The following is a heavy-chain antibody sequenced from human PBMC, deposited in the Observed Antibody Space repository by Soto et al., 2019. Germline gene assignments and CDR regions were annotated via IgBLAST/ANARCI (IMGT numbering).Heavy chain of an antibody. CDR2: IYPGDSDT. J-gene: IGHJ2*01. CDR1: GYSFTSYW. Sequence: GESLKISCKGSGYSFTSYWIGWVRQMPGKGLEWMGIIYPGDSDTRYSPSFQGQVTISANKSISTAYLQWSSLKASDTAMYYCARGPGKIAAAGLLNWYFDLWGRGTLVTVSS. CDR3: ARGPGKIAAAGLLNWYFDL. V-gene: IGHV5-51*01. D-gene: IGHD6-13*01.